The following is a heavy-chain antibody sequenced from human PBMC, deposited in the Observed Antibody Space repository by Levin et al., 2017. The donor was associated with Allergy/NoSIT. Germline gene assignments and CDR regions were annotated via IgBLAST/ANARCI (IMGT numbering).Heavy chain of an antibody. CDR1: GFTFSSYA. Sequence: PGGSLRLSCAASGFTFSSYAMSWVRQAPGKGLEWVSAISGSGGSTYYADSVKGRFTISRDNSKNTLYLQMNSLRAEDTAVYYCAKDGSHYYDSSGSYYFDYWGQGTLVTVSS. J-gene: IGHJ4*02. CDR3: AKDGSHYYDSSGSYYFDY. CDR2: ISGSGGST. V-gene: IGHV3-23*01. D-gene: IGHD3-22*01.